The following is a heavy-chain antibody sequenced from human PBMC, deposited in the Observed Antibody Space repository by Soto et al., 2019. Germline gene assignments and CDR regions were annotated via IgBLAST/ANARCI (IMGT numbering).Heavy chain of an antibody. CDR3: ARGPNYYDSSGYSLDAFDI. CDR2: IYYSGST. Sequence: KTSETLSLTCTVSGGSISSGDYYRSWIRQPPGKGLEWIGYIYYSGSTYYNPSLKSRVTISVDTSKNQFSLKLSSVTAADTAVYYCARGPNYYDSSGYSLDAFDIWGQGTMVTVSS. J-gene: IGHJ3*02. D-gene: IGHD3-22*01. V-gene: IGHV4-30-4*01. CDR1: GGSISSGDYY.